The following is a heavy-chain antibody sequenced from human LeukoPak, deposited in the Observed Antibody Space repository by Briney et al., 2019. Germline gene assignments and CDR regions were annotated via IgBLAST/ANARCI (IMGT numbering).Heavy chain of an antibody. D-gene: IGHD2/OR15-2a*01. J-gene: IGHJ6*02. V-gene: IGHV3-30*03. Sequence: GGSLRLSCAGSGFTFSTYVIHWVRQTPGKGLEWAALISYDGNSKYYADSVKGRFTISRDNSKNTVYLQMDSLKPEDTALYYCARVIISTKYYSGMDVWGQGTTVTVSS. CDR3: ARVIISTKYYSGMDV. CDR2: ISYDGNSK. CDR1: GFTFSTYV.